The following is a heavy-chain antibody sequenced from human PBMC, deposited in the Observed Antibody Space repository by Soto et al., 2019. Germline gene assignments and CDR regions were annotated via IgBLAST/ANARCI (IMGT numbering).Heavy chain of an antibody. V-gene: IGHV3-33*01. D-gene: IGHD2-2*01. J-gene: IGHJ6*02. Sequence: LRLSCAASGFTFSSYGMHWVRQAPGKGLEWVAVIWYDGSNKYYADSVKGRFTISRDNSKNTLYLQMNSLRAEDTAVYYCARDLVPAATYYYYGMDVWGQGTTVTVSS. CDR3: ARDLVPAATYYYYGMDV. CDR2: IWYDGSNK. CDR1: GFTFSSYG.